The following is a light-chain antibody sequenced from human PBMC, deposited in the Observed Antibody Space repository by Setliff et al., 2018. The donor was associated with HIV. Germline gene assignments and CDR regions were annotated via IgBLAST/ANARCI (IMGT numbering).Light chain of an antibody. Sequence: NFMLTQPHSVSESPGKTVTISCTRSSGSIASNFVQWYRQRPGSAPTTVIYENDQRPSGVPDRFSGSIDSSSNSASLTISGLKTEDEADYYCQSYDSTIRGVFGGGTQLTVL. CDR1: SGSIASNF. J-gene: IGLJ3*02. CDR3: QSYDSTIRGV. CDR2: END. V-gene: IGLV6-57*03.